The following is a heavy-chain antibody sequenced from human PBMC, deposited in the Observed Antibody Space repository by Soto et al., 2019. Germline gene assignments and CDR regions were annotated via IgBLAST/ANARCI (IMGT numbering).Heavy chain of an antibody. CDR1: GFTFSSYS. V-gene: IGHV3-48*01. CDR3: ARDLVDGSSGYYGSGSYYTNYYYYMDV. J-gene: IGHJ6*03. D-gene: IGHD3-10*01. CDR2: ISSSSSTI. Sequence: GGSLRLSCAASGFTFSSYSMNWVRQAPGKGLEWVSYISSSSSTIYYADSVKGRFTISRDNAKNSLYLQMNSLRAEETAVYYCARDLVDGSSGYYGSGSYYTNYYYYMDVWGKGTTVTVSS.